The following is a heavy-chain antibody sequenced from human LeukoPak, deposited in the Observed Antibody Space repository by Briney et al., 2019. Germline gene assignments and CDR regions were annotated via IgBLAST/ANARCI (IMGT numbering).Heavy chain of an antibody. CDR2: INPSGGST. V-gene: IGHV1-46*01. CDR1: GYTFTSYY. D-gene: IGHD1-26*01. Sequence: ASVKVSCKASGYTFTSYYMHWVRQAPGQGLEWMGIINPSGGSTSYAQKFQGRVTMTRDTSTSTVHMELRSLRSEDTAVYYCARSIGSHFYFDYWGQGTLVTVSS. CDR3: ARSIGSHFYFDY. J-gene: IGHJ4*02.